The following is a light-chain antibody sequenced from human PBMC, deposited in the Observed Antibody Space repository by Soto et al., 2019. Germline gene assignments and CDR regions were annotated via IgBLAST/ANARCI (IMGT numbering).Light chain of an antibody. CDR2: GAS. Sequence: EIVLTQSPVTLSVSPGERATLSCRASQSISTTLVWYQQKPGQAPRLLIYGASTRATGIPARFSGSGSGTEFTLTISNLQSEDFAVYYCQQYNSWVTFGGGTKVEIK. V-gene: IGKV3-15*01. CDR1: QSISTT. CDR3: QQYNSWVT. J-gene: IGKJ4*01.